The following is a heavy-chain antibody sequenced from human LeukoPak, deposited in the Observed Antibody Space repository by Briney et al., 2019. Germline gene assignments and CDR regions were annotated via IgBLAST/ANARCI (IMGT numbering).Heavy chain of an antibody. V-gene: IGHV3-43*02. CDR1: GFTFDDYA. J-gene: IGHJ4*02. CDR2: ISGDGGST. CDR3: AKGKAYYYDSSAYYFDY. Sequence: GGSLRLSCAASGFTFDDYAMHWVRQAPGKGLEWVSLISGDGGSTYYADSVKGRFTISRDNSKNTLYLQMNNLRAEDTAVYYCAKGKAYYYDSSAYYFDYWGQGTLVTVSS. D-gene: IGHD3-22*01.